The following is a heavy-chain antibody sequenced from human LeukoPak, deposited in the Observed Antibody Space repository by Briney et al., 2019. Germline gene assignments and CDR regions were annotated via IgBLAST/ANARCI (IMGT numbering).Heavy chain of an antibody. J-gene: IGHJ4*02. CDR1: GFTFSSYA. V-gene: IGHV3-30*04. CDR3: ARGDY. CDR2: ISYDGSNK. Sequence: GGSLRLSCVASGFTFSSYAMHWVRQAPGKGLEWLAVISYDGSNKYYADSVKGRFTISRDNSKNTLYLQMNSLRAEDTAVYYCARGDYWGQGTLVTVSS.